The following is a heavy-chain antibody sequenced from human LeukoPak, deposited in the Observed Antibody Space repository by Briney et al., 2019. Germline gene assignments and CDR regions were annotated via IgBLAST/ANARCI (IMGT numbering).Heavy chain of an antibody. CDR2: IRYDGSNK. V-gene: IGHV3-30*02. D-gene: IGHD1-26*01. CDR3: AKGFESYTSDSFHI. CDR1: GFTFNSYG. J-gene: IGHJ3*02. Sequence: PGGSLRLSCAASGFTFNSYGMHWVRQAPGKGLEWVAFIRYDGSNKYSADSVKGRFTISRDNSKNTLYLQMNSLRAEDTAVYYCAKGFESYTSDSFHIWGQGTMVTVSS.